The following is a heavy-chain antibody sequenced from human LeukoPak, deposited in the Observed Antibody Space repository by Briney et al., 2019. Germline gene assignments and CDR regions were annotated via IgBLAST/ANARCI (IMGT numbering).Heavy chain of an antibody. D-gene: IGHD6-19*01. V-gene: IGHV1-69*13. CDR2: IIPIFGTA. CDR1: GGTFSSYA. Sequence: ASVKVSCKASGGTFSSYAISWVRQAPGQGLEWMEGIIPIFGTANYAQKFQGRVTITADESTSTAYMELSSLRSEDTAVYYCASVDAVAGVDYWGQGTLVTVSS. CDR3: ASVDAVAGVDY. J-gene: IGHJ4*02.